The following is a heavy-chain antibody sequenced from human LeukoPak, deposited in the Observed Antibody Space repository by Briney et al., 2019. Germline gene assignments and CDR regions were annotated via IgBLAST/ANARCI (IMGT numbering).Heavy chain of an antibody. Sequence: SETLSLTCTVSGGSISSGSYYWSWIRQPAGKGLEWIGRIYTSGSTNYNPSLKSRVTISVDTSKNQFSLKLSSVTAADTAVYYCARHYYCSSTSCHRDIDYWGQGTLVTVSS. V-gene: IGHV4-61*02. CDR1: GGSISSGSYY. CDR3: ARHYYCSSTSCHRDIDY. D-gene: IGHD2-2*01. CDR2: IYTSGST. J-gene: IGHJ4*02.